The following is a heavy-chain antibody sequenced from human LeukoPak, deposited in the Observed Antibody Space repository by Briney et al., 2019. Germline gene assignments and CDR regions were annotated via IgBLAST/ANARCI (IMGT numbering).Heavy chain of an antibody. V-gene: IGHV3-48*01. CDR1: GFILTTYD. CDR3: ARVAPGGYYDY. CDR2: ISGSDSSI. D-gene: IGHD3-22*01. J-gene: IGHJ4*02. Sequence: PGGSLRLSCAASGFILTTYDMNWVRQAPGKGLEWVSFISGSDSSIYYADSVKGRFTISRDNAKNALYLQMNSLRAEDTAVYYCARVAPGGYYDYWGQGTLVTVSS.